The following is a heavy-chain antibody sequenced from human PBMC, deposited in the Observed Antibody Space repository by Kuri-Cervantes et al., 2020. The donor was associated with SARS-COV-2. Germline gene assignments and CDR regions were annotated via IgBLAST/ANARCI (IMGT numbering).Heavy chain of an antibody. D-gene: IGHD3-3*01. CDR3: AKTGRVSIFGVVSLGDAFDI. CDR1: GFTFSFYW. CDR2: IKEDGSET. Sequence: GESLKISCAASGFTFSFYWMSWVRQAPGKGLEWVANIKEDGSETHYVDSVKGRSTISRDNAKKSLYLQMNSLGVEDTAVFYCAKTGRVSIFGVVSLGDAFDIWGQGTMVTVSS. J-gene: IGHJ3*02. V-gene: IGHV3-7*01.